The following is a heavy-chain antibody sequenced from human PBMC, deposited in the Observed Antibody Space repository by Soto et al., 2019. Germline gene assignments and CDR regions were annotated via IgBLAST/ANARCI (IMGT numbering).Heavy chain of an antibody. CDR1: GYSFTSYW. J-gene: IGHJ4*02. CDR2: IYPGDSDT. Sequence: GESLKISCKGSGYSFTSYWIGWVRQMPGKGLEWMGIIYPGDSDTRYSPSFQGQVTISADKSISTAYLQWSSLKASDTAMYYCARLDTAMDTKYYFDYWGQGTLVTVSS. CDR3: ARLDTAMDTKYYFDY. D-gene: IGHD5-18*01. V-gene: IGHV5-51*01.